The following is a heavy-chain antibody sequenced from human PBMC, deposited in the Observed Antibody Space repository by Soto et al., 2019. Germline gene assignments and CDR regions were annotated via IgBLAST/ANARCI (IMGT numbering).Heavy chain of an antibody. V-gene: IGHV1-46*03. CDR1: GYTFTSYY. J-gene: IGHJ5*02. Sequence: SSVKVSCKASGYTFTSYYMHWVRQAPGQGLEWMGIINPSGGSTSYAQKFQGRVTMTRDTSTSTVYMELSSLRSEDTAVYYCARDKADGAGIIRFDPWGQGTLVTVSS. CDR3: ARDKADGAGIIRFDP. D-gene: IGHD3-10*01. CDR2: INPSGGST.